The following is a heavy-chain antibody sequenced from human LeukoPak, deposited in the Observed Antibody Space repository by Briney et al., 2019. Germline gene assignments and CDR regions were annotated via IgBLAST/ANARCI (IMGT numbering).Heavy chain of an antibody. CDR2: IIPIFATA. D-gene: IGHD3-3*01. CDR1: GGTFSSYA. CDR3: ARDVGVPGITIFGVVPNHIPMDV. Sequence: ASVKVSCKASGGTFSSYAISWVRQAPGQGLEWMGGIIPIFATAKYAQKFQGRVTITADESTSTAYMELSSLRSEDTAVYYCARDVGVPGITIFGVVPNHIPMDVWGQGTTVTVSS. J-gene: IGHJ6*02. V-gene: IGHV1-69*13.